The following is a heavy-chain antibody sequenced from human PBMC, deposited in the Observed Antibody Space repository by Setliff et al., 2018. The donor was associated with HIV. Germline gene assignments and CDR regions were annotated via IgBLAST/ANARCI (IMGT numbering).Heavy chain of an antibody. V-gene: IGHV4-30-2*01. Sequence: KPSETLSLTCAVSGGSMRSSGYSWTWIRQAPGKGLEWVGYIYYNGNAYYNPSLKSRVTISVDRSENQFSLKLSSVTAADTAVYYCARRGDFFYYAMDVWGQGTTVTVSS. CDR3: ARRGDFFYYAMDV. J-gene: IGHJ6*02. CDR1: GGSMRSSGYS. CDR2: IYYNGNA.